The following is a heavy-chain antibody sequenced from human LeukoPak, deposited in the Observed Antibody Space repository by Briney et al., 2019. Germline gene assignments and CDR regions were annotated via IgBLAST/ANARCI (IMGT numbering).Heavy chain of an antibody. V-gene: IGHV1-69*06. CDR2: IIPIFATV. CDR1: GDTFSNYA. CDR3: ARADCSGAACSNWFDP. J-gene: IGHJ5*02. D-gene: IGHD2-15*01. Sequence: ASVKVSCKASGDTFSNYAISWVRQAPGQGLEWMARIIPIFATVNYAQKFQDRVTITADKSTTTAYMELSSLRSEDTAVYYCARADCSGAACSNWFDPWGQGTLVTVSS.